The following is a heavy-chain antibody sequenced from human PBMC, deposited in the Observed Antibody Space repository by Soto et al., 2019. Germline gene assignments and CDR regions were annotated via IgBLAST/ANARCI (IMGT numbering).Heavy chain of an antibody. V-gene: IGHV2-70*01. D-gene: IGHD3-22*01. J-gene: IGHJ6*02. CDR1: GFSLSTSGMC. CDR3: ARIREYYYDSSGYPYYYGMDV. Sequence: SGPTLVNPTPTLTLTCTFSGFSLSTSGMCVSWIRQPPGKALEWLALIDWDDDKYYSTSLKTRLTISKDTSKNQVVLTMTNMDPVDTATYYCARIREYYYDSSGYPYYYGMDVWGQGTTVTVSS. CDR2: IDWDDDK.